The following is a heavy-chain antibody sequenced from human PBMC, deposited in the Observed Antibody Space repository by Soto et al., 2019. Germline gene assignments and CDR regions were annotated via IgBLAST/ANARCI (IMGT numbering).Heavy chain of an antibody. Sequence: SETLSLTCTVSGGSISSGGYYWSWIRQPPGKGLEWIGEINHSGSTNYNPSLKSRVTISVDTSKNQFSLKLSSVTAADTAVYYCARGGTITGTISLFDYWGQGTLVTVSS. J-gene: IGHJ4*02. D-gene: IGHD1-7*01. CDR1: GGSISSGGYY. CDR2: INHSGST. V-gene: IGHV4-39*07. CDR3: ARGGTITGTISLFDY.